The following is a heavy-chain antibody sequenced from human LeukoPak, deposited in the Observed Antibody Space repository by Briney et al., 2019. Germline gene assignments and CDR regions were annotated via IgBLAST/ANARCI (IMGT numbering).Heavy chain of an antibody. Sequence: GASVKVSCKASGYTFTSYYMHWVRQAPGQGLEWMGIINPSGGSTSYAQKFQGRVTMTRDTSTSTVYMELSSLRSEDTAVYYCARDYIFDYYDSSGSSYYFDYWGQGTLVTVSS. D-gene: IGHD3-22*01. CDR2: INPSGGST. V-gene: IGHV1-46*01. J-gene: IGHJ4*02. CDR3: ARDYIFDYYDSSGSSYYFDY. CDR1: GYTFTSYY.